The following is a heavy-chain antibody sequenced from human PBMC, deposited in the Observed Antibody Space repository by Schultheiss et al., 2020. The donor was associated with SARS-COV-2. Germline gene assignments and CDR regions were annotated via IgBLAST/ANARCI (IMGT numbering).Heavy chain of an antibody. CDR3: SRTWDVCSSTSCLYYFDY. Sequence: GGSLRLSCAASGFTFSSYAMSWVRQAPGKGLEWVSAISGSGGSTYYADSVKGRFTISRDNSKNTLYLQMNSLRAEDTAVYYCSRTWDVCSSTSCLYYFDYWGQGILVTVSS. V-gene: IGHV3-23*01. CDR2: ISGSGGST. CDR1: GFTFSSYA. J-gene: IGHJ4*02. D-gene: IGHD2-2*01.